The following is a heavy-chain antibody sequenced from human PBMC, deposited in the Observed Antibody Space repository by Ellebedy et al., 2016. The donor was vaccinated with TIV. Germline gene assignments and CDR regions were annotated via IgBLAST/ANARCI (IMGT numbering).Heavy chain of an antibody. V-gene: IGHV5-51*01. D-gene: IGHD1-26*01. J-gene: IGHJ3*02. CDR2: VYPADSKT. CDR3: TRRSTQREI. Sequence: GESLKISCKGSGYSFTSYWIGWVRQMPGKGLEWMGIVYPADSKTRYSPSFQGLVTISADKSINTAYLQWSSLKASDTAIYYCTRRSTQREIWGQGTMVTVSS. CDR1: GYSFTSYW.